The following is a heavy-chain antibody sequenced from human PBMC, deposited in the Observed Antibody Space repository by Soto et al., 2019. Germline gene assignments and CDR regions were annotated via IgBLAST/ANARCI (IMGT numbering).Heavy chain of an antibody. CDR1: GGSISSYY. CDR2: IYYSGST. D-gene: IGHD4-17*01. CDR3: ARAANYGDYTKFDP. J-gene: IGHJ5*02. V-gene: IGHV4-59*01. Sequence: PSETLSLTCTVSGGSISSYYWSWIRQPPGKGLEWIGYIYYSGSTNYNPSLKSRVTISVDTSKNQFSLKLSSVTAADTAVYYCARAANYGDYTKFDPWGQGTLVTVSS.